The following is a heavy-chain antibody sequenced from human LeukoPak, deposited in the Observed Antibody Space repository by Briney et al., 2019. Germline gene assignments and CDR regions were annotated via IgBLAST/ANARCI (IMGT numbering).Heavy chain of an antibody. CDR2: INPRGGNT. Sequence: ASVKVSCKTSGYTFSSYYIHWLRQAPVQGLEWMGIINPRGGNTDYAHKFQGRVTITRDTSTSTVYTELSSLRVEDTAAYYCARDWRIEGPDTPVAGRSAYYFGLAVWGQGTTVTVSS. V-gene: IGHV1-46*01. CDR1: GYTFSSYY. D-gene: IGHD6-19*01. J-gene: IGHJ6*02. CDR3: ARDWRIEGPDTPVAGRSAYYFGLAV.